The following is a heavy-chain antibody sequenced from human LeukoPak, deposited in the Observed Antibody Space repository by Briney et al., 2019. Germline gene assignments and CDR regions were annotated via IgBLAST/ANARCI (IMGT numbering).Heavy chain of an antibody. V-gene: IGHV3-48*03. Sequence: GGSLRLSCAASGFTFSNYEMNWVRPAPGKGLEWVSYLISSGSTLYYAHSVKGRFTISRDNAKNSLYLQMNSLRAEDTAVYYCARDGSGYGHDAFDIWGKGTMVTVSS. CDR3: ARDGSGYGHDAFDI. D-gene: IGHD5-12*01. CDR2: LISSGSTL. J-gene: IGHJ3*02. CDR1: GFTFSNYE.